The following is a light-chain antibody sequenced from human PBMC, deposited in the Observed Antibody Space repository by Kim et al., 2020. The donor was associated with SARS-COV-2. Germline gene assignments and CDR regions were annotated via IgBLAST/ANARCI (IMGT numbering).Light chain of an antibody. Sequence: PGERATLSCRASQTVSSNNLAWYQQQPGQAPRLVIYGTSTRATGIPDRFSGSGSGTDFTLTITRLEPEDFAVYYCQQYGTSPWTFGQGTKVDIK. J-gene: IGKJ1*01. CDR3: QQYGTSPWT. CDR2: GTS. CDR1: QTVSSNN. V-gene: IGKV3-20*01.